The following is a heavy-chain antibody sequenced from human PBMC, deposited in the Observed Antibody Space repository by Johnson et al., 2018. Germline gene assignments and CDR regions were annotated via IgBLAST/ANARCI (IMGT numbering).Heavy chain of an antibody. D-gene: IGHD3-22*01. CDR2: IGTAGDT. J-gene: IGHJ6*02. CDR1: GFTFSSYD. V-gene: IGHV3-13*01. Sequence: EVQLVESGGGLVQPGGSLRLSCAASGFTFSSYDMHWVRQATGKGLEWVSAIGTAGDTSYPGSVKGRFTISRENAKNSLYLQMSSLRAGDTAVYYCVRSTPLGVVDFYSYYGMDVWGQGTTVTVSS. CDR3: VRSTPLGVVDFYSYYGMDV.